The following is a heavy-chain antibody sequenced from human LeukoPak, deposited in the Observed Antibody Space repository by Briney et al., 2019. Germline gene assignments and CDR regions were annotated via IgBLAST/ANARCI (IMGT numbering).Heavy chain of an antibody. V-gene: IGHV3-33*01. CDR2: IWYDGSND. CDR3: ARGSIRAFDY. Sequence: PGGSLRLSCAASGFTFSSFGMYWVRQAPGKGLEWVAVIWYDGSNDDYADSVKGRFTISRDNSKNTLYLQMNSLRAEDTAVYYCARGSIRAFDYWGQGTLVTVSS. CDR1: GFTFSSFG. J-gene: IGHJ4*02.